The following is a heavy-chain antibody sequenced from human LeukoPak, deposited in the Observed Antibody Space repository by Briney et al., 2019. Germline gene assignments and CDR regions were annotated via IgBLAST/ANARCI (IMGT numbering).Heavy chain of an antibody. Sequence: SETLSLTCAVSGGSISADNFYWDWVRQPPGKGLQWIASINYRGSAYYNPSLESRVTISVDTSESHFSLRMTSVTAADTAVYYCAKTRGRVHVDPGTSGYINYWGQGIVVSVSS. CDR1: GGSISADNFY. V-gene: IGHV4-39*01. CDR3: AKTRGRVHVDPGTSGYINY. J-gene: IGHJ4*02. D-gene: IGHD3-22*01. CDR2: INYRGSA.